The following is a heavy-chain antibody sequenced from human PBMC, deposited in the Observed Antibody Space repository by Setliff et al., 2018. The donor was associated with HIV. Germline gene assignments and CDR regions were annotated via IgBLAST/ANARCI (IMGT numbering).Heavy chain of an antibody. V-gene: IGHV4-39*01. CDR1: GGSISSSY. CDR2: IYSSGST. Sequence: PSETLSLTCTVSGGSISSSYWGWIRQPPGKGLEWIGNIYSSGSTYYNPSLQSRVTISVDTSKNQFSLKLKSVTAADTAVYYCATSAESGFGIHWGVFNIWGQGTRVTVSS. J-gene: IGHJ3*02. CDR3: ATSAESGFGIHWGVFNI. D-gene: IGHD3-10*01.